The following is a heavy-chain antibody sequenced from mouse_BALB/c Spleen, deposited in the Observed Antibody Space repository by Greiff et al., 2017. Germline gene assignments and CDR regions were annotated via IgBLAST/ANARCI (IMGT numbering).Heavy chain of an antibody. CDR1: GYAFSSYW. V-gene: IGHV1-80*01. D-gene: IGHD1-2*01. Sequence: QVQLQQSGAELVRPGSSVKISCKASGYAFSSYWMNWVKQRPGQGLEWIGQIYPGDGDTNYNGKFKGKATLTADKSSSTAYMQLSSLTSEDSAVYFCARLVVTTATHYFDYWGQGTTLTVSS. CDR2: IYPGDGDT. J-gene: IGHJ2*01. CDR3: ARLVVTTATHYFDY.